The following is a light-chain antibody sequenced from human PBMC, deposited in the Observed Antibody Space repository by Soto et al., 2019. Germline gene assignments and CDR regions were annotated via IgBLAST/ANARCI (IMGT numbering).Light chain of an antibody. Sequence: DIQMTQSPSSLSASVGDRVTITCRASQDISNSLAWYQQKPGKVPKVLIYAASILQSGVPARFSGSGSGTDFTLTISSLQPDDVATYYCQKYNSAPLTFGGGTKVEI. CDR1: QDISNS. V-gene: IGKV1-27*01. J-gene: IGKJ4*01. CDR3: QKYNSAPLT. CDR2: AAS.